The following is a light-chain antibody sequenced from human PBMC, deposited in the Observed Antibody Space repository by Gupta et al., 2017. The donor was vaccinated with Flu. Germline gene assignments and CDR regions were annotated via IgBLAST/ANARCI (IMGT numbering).Light chain of an antibody. J-gene: IGLJ1*01. CDR2: GNT. CDR1: SSNIGADYD. Sequence: SVLTQPPSVSGAPGPRVTISCTGSSSNIGADYDVHWYQQLPGTAPKLLIHGNTNRPSGVPDRFSGSKSGTSASLAITGLQAEDEADYYCQSDDSLGGSVFGTGTKVTVL. V-gene: IGLV1-40*01. CDR3: QSDDSLGGSV.